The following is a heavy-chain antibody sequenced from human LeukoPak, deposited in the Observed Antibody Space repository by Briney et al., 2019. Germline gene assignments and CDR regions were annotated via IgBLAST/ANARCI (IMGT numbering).Heavy chain of an antibody. D-gene: IGHD6-6*01. Sequence: SETLSLTCAVYGGSFSGYYWSWIRQPPGKGLEWIGEINHSGSTNYNPSLKSRVTISVDTSKNQFSLKLSSVTAADTAVYYCARTSSWSEPPFDYWGQGTLVTVSS. V-gene: IGHV4-34*01. J-gene: IGHJ4*02. CDR3: ARTSSWSEPPFDY. CDR2: INHSGST. CDR1: GGSFSGYY.